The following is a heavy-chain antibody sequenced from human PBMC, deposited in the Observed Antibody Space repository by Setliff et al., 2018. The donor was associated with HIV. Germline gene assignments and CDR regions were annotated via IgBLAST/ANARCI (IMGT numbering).Heavy chain of an antibody. CDR1: GGSINSDNYY. J-gene: IGHJ4*02. V-gene: IGHV4-39*07. CDR2: IYYSGTT. D-gene: IGHD3-10*01. CDR3: ARGRQRYYGSGSYYHDY. Sequence: SETLSLTCSVSGGSINSDNYYWGWIRQAPGKGLEWIGSIYYSGTTYYNPSLRGRVTISVDRSRNQFSLKLSSVTAADTAVYYCARGRQRYYGSGSYYHDYWGQGTLVTVSS.